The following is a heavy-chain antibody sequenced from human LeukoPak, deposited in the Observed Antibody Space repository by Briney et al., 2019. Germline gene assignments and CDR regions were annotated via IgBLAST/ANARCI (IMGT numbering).Heavy chain of an antibody. Sequence: GGSLRLSCAASGFTFSNYAMSWVRQAPGKGLEWVSTISGSGGSTYYADSVKGRFTISRDNSKNTLYLQMNSLRAEDTAVYYCAKGYSGSYFDPWGQGTLVTVSS. CDR3: AKGYSGSYFDP. D-gene: IGHD1-26*01. J-gene: IGHJ4*02. CDR1: GFTFSNYA. V-gene: IGHV3-23*01. CDR2: ISGSGGST.